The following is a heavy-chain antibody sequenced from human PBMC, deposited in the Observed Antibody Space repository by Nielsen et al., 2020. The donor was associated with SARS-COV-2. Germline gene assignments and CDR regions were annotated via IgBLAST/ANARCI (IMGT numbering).Heavy chain of an antibody. CDR2: INAGNGNT. Sequence: ASVKVSCKASGYTFTSYAMHWVRQAPGQRLEWMGWINAGNGNTKYSQKFQGRVTITRDTSASTAYMELSSLRSEDTAVYYCARDTRFLEWLFPDYWGQGTPVTVSS. CDR1: GYTFTSYA. D-gene: IGHD3-3*01. J-gene: IGHJ4*02. CDR3: ARDTRFLEWLFPDY. V-gene: IGHV1-3*01.